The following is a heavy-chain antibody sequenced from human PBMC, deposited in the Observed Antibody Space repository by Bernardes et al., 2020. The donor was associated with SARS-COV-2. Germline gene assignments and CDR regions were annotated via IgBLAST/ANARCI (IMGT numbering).Heavy chain of an antibody. D-gene: IGHD3-3*01. V-gene: IGHV4-59*01. CDR3: ARVLRGGPYYDFWSGYFIADYYGMDV. Sequence: SETLSLTCTVSGGSISSYYWSWIRQPPGKGLEWNGYIYYSGSTHYNPSLKSRITISVDTSQNQFSLKLSSVTAADTAVYYCARVLRGGPYYDFWSGYFIADYYGMDVWGQGTTVTVSS. CDR1: GGSISSYY. CDR2: IYYSGST. J-gene: IGHJ6*02.